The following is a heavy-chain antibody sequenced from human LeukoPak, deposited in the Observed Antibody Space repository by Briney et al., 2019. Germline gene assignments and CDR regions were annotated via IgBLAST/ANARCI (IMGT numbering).Heavy chain of an antibody. Sequence: ASVKVSCKASGYTFTNFDLNWVRQAPGKGLEWVGWINPNNGNADYAQRFQGRVTMTRDTSISTVYMELSSVTYEDSAVYYCARPTSSPSNVYSMDVWGKGTAVIVSS. J-gene: IGHJ6*03. CDR2: INPNNGNA. D-gene: IGHD6-19*01. CDR1: GYTFTNFD. CDR3: ARPTSSPSNVYSMDV. V-gene: IGHV1-8*01.